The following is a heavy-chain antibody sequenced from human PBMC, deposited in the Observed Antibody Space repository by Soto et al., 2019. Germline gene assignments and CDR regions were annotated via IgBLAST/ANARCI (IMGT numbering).Heavy chain of an antibody. CDR1: GLTFAIYA. D-gene: IGHD3-22*01. V-gene: IGHV3-21*01. J-gene: IGHJ4*02. Sequence: GSLRLSCAASGLTFAIYAMNWVRQAPGKGLEWVSSISSSSSYIYYADSVKGRFTISRDNAKNSLYLQMNSLRAEDTAVYYCAREALYTMIVAWRERYFDYWGQGTLVTVSS. CDR3: AREALYTMIVAWRERYFDY. CDR2: ISSSSSYI.